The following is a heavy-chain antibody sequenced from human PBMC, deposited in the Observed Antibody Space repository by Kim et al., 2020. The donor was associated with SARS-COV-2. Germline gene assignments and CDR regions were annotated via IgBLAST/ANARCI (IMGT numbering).Heavy chain of an antibody. V-gene: IGHV4-39*01. CDR1: GGSMSSNNYY. D-gene: IGHD6-13*01. J-gene: IGHJ4*02. Sequence: SETLSLTCTVSGGSMSSNNYYWGWIRQPPGKGLEWIGNIHYSGSIHYNPSLKSRLTISVDTSKNQFSLKLNSVTAADTAVYYCSRRGYSSSRRDYWGQGALVTVSS. CDR3: SRRGYSSSRRDY. CDR2: IHYSGSI.